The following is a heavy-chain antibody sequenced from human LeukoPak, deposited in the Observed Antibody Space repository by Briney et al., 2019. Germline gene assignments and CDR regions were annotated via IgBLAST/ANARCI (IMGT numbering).Heavy chain of an antibody. V-gene: IGHV4-59*08. D-gene: IGHD6-19*01. CDR2: IYYSGST. CDR1: GVSIGSYY. J-gene: IGHJ6*02. CDR3: ERHQDGRQWLGLYYYYGMDV. Sequence: SETLSLTCTVSGVSIGSYYWTWVRQPPAKGLEWIGYIYYSGSTNYNPSLKSRVTISVDTSKNQFSIKLSSVTAADTAVYYCERHQDGRQWLGLYYYYGMDVWGQGTTVTVSS.